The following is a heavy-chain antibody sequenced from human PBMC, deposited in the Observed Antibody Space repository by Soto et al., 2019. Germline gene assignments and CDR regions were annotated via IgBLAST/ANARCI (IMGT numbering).Heavy chain of an antibody. D-gene: IGHD2-21*02. CDR2: IIPIFGTA. CDR3: AGAYCGGDCYSPYYYGMDV. V-gene: IGHV1-69*12. J-gene: IGHJ6*02. CDR1: GGTFSSYA. Sequence: QVQLVQSGAEVKKPGSSVKVSCKASGGTFSSYAISWVRQAPGQGLEWMGGIIPIFGTANYAQKFQGRVTITADESTSTPYMELSSLRSEDTAVYYCAGAYCGGDCYSPYYYGMDVWGQGTTVTVSS.